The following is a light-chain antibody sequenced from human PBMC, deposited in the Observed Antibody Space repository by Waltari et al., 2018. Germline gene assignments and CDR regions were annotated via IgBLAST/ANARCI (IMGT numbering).Light chain of an antibody. CDR3: YSTTDNNLGV. Sequence: SSELTQPSSVSVSPGQTARITCSGDMLPKKYTRWFQQKPGQAPVLVLYQDSARPSGIPERFSGSSSRTTVPLTISGAQVEDEADYYCYSTTDNNLGVFGPGTRVTVL. V-gene: IGLV3-27*01. CDR1: MLPKKY. J-gene: IGLJ1*01. CDR2: QDS.